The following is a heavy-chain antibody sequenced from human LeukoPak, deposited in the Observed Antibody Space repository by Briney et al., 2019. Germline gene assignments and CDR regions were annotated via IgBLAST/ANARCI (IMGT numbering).Heavy chain of an antibody. D-gene: IGHD1-26*01. CDR3: VRDVVGAIPFDY. CDR1: GFTFSSNW. J-gene: IGHJ4*02. CDR2: INGDGSST. V-gene: IGHV3-74*01. Sequence: GGSLRLSCAASGFTFSSNWMHWVRQAPGKGLVWVSRINGDGSSTSYADSVKGRFTISRDNAKNTLHLQMSSLRAEDTAVYYCVRDVVGAIPFDYWGQGTLVTVSS.